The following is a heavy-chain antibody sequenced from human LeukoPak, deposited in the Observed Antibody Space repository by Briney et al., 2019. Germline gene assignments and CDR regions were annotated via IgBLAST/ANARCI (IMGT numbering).Heavy chain of an antibody. CDR2: ISGSAGST. CDR3: AKAMEGRTLAAFDI. V-gene: IGHV3-23*01. CDR1: GFTFSSYA. J-gene: IGHJ3*02. D-gene: IGHD2/OR15-2a*01. Sequence: PGGSLRLSCAASGFTFSSYAMHWVRQAPGKGLEWVSAISGSAGSTYYADSVKGRFTISRDNSKNTLYLQMNSLRAEDTAVYYCAKAMEGRTLAAFDIWGQGTMVTVSS.